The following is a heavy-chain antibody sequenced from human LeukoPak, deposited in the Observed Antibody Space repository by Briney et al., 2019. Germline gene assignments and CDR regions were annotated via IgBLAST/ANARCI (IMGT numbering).Heavy chain of an antibody. D-gene: IGHD6-19*01. CDR2: IFSSGST. V-gene: IGHV3-66*01. J-gene: IGHJ4*02. CDR3: ASGGGWVFFN. Sequence: GRSLRLSCAASGFTFSSYAMHWVRQAPGRGLEWVSVIFSSGSTYYADSVKGRFTISRDNSKNTLYLQMNSLRAEDTAVYYCASGGGWVFFNWGQGTLVTVSS. CDR1: GFTFSSYA.